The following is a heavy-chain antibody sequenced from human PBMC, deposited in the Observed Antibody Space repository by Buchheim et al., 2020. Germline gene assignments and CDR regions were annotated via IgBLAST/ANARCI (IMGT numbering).Heavy chain of an antibody. Sequence: QVQLVESGGGVVQPGRSLRLSCAASGFTFSSSGMHWVRQAPGKGLEWVAVIWYDGSNKYYADSVKGRFTISRDNSKNKLSLQMNSLRAEDTAVYSCARDEVRIGAGHFDYWGQGTL. D-gene: IGHD4/OR15-4a*01. J-gene: IGHJ4*02. CDR2: IWYDGSNK. V-gene: IGHV3-33*01. CDR3: ARDEVRIGAGHFDY. CDR1: GFTFSSSG.